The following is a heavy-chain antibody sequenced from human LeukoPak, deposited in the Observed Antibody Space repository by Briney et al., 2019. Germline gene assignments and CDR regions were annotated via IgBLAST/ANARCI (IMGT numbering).Heavy chain of an antibody. D-gene: IGHD2-2*02. CDR1: GGPFSGYY. CDR3: ARACSSTSCYRFYYYGMDV. Sequence: SETLSLTCAVYGGPFSGYYWSWIRQPPGKGLEWIGEINHSGSTNYNPSLKSRVTISVDTSKNQFSLKLSSVTAADTAVYYCARACSSTSCYRFYYYGMDVWGQGTTVTVSS. J-gene: IGHJ6*02. V-gene: IGHV4-34*01. CDR2: INHSGST.